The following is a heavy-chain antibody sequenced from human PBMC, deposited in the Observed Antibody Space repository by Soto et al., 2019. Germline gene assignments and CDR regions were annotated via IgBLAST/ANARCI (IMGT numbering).Heavy chain of an antibody. CDR1: GYSFTAYW. CDR3: TRRASSSFYHFDF. V-gene: IGHV5-10-1*01. D-gene: IGHD2-2*01. CDR2: IDPSDSYV. Sequence: ESLKISCQASGYSFTAYWITWVRQMPGKGLEWMATIDPSDSYVDYSPSFRGHVTFSVDRSITTVYLQWNSLKASDSAMYFCTRRASSSFYHFDFWGQGALVTVSS. J-gene: IGHJ4*02.